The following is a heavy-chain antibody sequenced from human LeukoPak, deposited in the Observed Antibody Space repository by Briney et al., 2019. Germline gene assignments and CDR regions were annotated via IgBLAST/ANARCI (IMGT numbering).Heavy chain of an antibody. D-gene: IGHD3-9*01. CDR2: ISYDGSNK. CDR3: AKGPHEAYYDILTGYYTGIDY. J-gene: IGHJ4*02. Sequence: GGSLRLSCAASGFTFSSYGMHWVRQAPGKGLEWVAVISYDGSNKYYADSVKGRFTISRDNSKNTLYLQMNSLRAEDTAVYYCAKGPHEAYYDILTGYYTGIDYWGQGTLVTVS. V-gene: IGHV3-30*18. CDR1: GFTFSSYG.